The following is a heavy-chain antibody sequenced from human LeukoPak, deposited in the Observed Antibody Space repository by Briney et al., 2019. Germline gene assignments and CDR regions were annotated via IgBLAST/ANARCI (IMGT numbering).Heavy chain of an antibody. CDR1: GFTFSSYA. CDR3: VRSGGVRFDP. V-gene: IGHV3-23*01. Sequence: GGSLRLSCAASGFTFSSYAMSWVRQAPGKGLEWVSAFSGSGGSTYYADSVKSRFTISRDNSKNTLYLQMNSLRAEDTAVYYCVRSGGVRFDPWGQGTLVSVSS. CDR2: FSGSGGST. J-gene: IGHJ5*02. D-gene: IGHD3-16*01.